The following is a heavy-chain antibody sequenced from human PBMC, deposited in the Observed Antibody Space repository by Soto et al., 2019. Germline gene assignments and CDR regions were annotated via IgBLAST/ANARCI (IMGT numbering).Heavy chain of an antibody. J-gene: IGHJ4*02. Sequence: SETLSLTCTVSGGSISSSSYYWGWIRQPPGKGLEWIGSIYYSGSTYYNPSLKSRVTISVDTSKNQFSLKLSSVTAADTAVYYCAAGYSYGYVPFDYWGQGTLVTVSS. CDR1: GGSISSSSYY. CDR3: AAGYSYGYVPFDY. CDR2: IYYSGST. V-gene: IGHV4-39*01. D-gene: IGHD5-18*01.